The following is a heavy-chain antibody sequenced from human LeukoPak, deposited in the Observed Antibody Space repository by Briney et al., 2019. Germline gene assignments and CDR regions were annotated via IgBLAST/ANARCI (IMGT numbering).Heavy chain of an antibody. J-gene: IGHJ4*02. CDR1: GYSISSGYY. V-gene: IGHV4-38-2*01. CDR3: ARSDRAMVTGY. D-gene: IGHD5-18*01. Sequence: SETLSLTCGVSGYSISSGYYWGWIRQPPGKGLEWIGSIYHSGSTYYNPSLKSRVTISVDTSKNQFSLKLRSVTAADAAVYYCARSDRAMVTGYWGQGTLVTVSS. CDR2: IYHSGST.